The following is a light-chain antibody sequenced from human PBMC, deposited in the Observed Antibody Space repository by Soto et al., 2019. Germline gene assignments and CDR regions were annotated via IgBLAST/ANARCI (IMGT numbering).Light chain of an antibody. CDR1: QGIGNT. CDR2: RTS. J-gene: IGKJ3*01. Sequence: EIVMTQSPATLSVSPGEGATLSCRASQGIGNTLAWYQQKPGQTPRLLIYRTSIRATGVPARFSGSASGTEFTLTISSLEPEDFAIYYYQQHSNFFGPGTKVDIK. V-gene: IGKV3-15*01. CDR3: QQHSNF.